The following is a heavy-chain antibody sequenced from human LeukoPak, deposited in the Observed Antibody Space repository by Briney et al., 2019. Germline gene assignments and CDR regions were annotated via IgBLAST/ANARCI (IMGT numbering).Heavy chain of an antibody. Sequence: GAPVKVSCKVSGRTLTELSMHWVRQAPGKGLEWMGGFDPEPGETVYAQKFHGRVSMTEDTSTDTAYMELSSLKSEDTAMYYCATIPMVRGIIVDYWGQGTLITVSS. V-gene: IGHV1-24*01. CDR2: FDPEPGET. J-gene: IGHJ4*02. CDR3: ATIPMVRGIIVDY. D-gene: IGHD3-10*01. CDR1: GRTLTELS.